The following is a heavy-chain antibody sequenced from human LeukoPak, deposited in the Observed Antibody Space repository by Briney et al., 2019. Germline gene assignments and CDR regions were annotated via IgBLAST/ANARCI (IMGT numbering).Heavy chain of an antibody. Sequence: TSGGSLRLSCAASGFTFNNFSVNWVRQAPGEGLEWVSSISSSSSYIYYADSVKGRFTISRDNAKNSLYLQMNSLRAEDTAVYYCAKVRPGTTVTLSLYFDYWGQGTLVTVSS. J-gene: IGHJ4*02. CDR3: AKVRPGTTVTLSLYFDY. CDR2: ISSSSSYI. D-gene: IGHD4-17*01. V-gene: IGHV3-21*04. CDR1: GFTFNNFS.